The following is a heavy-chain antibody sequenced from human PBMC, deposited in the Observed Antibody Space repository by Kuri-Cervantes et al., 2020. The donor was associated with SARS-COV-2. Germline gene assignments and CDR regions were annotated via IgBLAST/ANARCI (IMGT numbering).Heavy chain of an antibody. V-gene: IGHV3-23*01. J-gene: IGHJ4*02. CDR1: GFTFSTYA. D-gene: IGHD3-3*01. CDR2: ISGSGGST. Sequence: GGSLRLSCAASGFTFSTYAMSWVRQAPGKGLEWVSAISGSGGSTYYADSVKGRFTISRDNSKNTLYLQMNSLRAEDTAVYYCAKDSRYDFWSGYDFDYWGQGTLVTVSS. CDR3: AKDSRYDFWSGYDFDY.